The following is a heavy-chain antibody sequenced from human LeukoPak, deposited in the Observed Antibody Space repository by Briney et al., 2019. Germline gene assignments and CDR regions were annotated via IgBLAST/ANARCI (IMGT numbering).Heavy chain of an antibody. CDR2: IYDRGPA. CDR3: ARSRQASGLLNS. D-gene: IGHD3-10*01. V-gene: IGHV4-30-2*01. J-gene: IGHJ4*02. CDR1: GYAITSGGFS. Sequence: PSQTLSLTCTVSGYAITSGGFSRNWIRQPPGKGLEWIGCIYDRGPAYYNPSLKSRFTISVDRPKNQFFLNVTSLTAADTAVYYCARSRQASGLLNSWGQGTLVVVSS.